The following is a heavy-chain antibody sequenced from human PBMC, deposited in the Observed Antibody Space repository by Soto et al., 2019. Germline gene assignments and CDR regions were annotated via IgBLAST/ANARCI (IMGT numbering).Heavy chain of an antibody. V-gene: IGHV1-18*01. J-gene: IGHJ4*02. CDR3: ASLNYYDSRGDLYYFDY. D-gene: IGHD3-22*01. CDR2: ISAYNGNT. Sequence: GASVKVSCKASGYTFTSYGISWVRQAPGQGLEWMGWISAYNGNTNYAQKLQGRVTMTTDTSTSTAYMELRSLRSDDTAVYYCASLNYYDSRGDLYYFDYWGQGTLVTVPQ. CDR1: GYTFTSYG.